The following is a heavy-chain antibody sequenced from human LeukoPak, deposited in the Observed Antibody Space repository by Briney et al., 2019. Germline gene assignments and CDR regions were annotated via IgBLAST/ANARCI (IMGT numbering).Heavy chain of an antibody. CDR2: INPNSGGT. V-gene: IGHV1-2*02. CDR1: GYTFTSYY. J-gene: IGHJ4*02. CDR3: ARGYCSGGSCYSLGY. Sequence: VASVKVSCKASGYTFTSYYMHWVRQAPGQGLEWMGWINPNSGGTNYAQKFQGRVTMTRDTSISTAYMELSRLRSDDTAVYYCARGYCSGGSCYSLGYWGQGTLVTVSS. D-gene: IGHD2-15*01.